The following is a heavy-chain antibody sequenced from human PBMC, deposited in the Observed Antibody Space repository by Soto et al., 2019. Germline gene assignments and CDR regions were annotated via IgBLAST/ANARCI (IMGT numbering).Heavy chain of an antibody. J-gene: IGHJ4*02. CDR3: ARRGSGHTFDY. D-gene: IGHD3-10*01. CDR2: LYEGETT. Sequence: KPSETLSLTCAVSGASISRTGFHWGWIRQPPGQGLEWIGSLYEGETTFYNSSLKSRVTISADTSKNHFSLKLSSVTAADTAVYYCARRGSGHTFDYWGQGTLVTVSS. CDR1: GASISRTGFH. V-gene: IGHV4-39*01.